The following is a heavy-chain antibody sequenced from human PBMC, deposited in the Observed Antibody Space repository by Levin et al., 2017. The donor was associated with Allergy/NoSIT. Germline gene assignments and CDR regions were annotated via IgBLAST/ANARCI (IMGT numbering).Heavy chain of an antibody. CDR2: IYYSGST. J-gene: IGHJ4*02. Sequence: SETLSLTCTVSGGSISSYYWSWIRQPPGKGLEWIGYIYYSGSTNYNPSLKSRVTISVDTSKNQFSLKLSSVTAADTAVYYCARRGYSYGYDYWGQGTLVTVSS. CDR3: ARRGYSYGYDY. V-gene: IGHV4-59*08. D-gene: IGHD5-18*01. CDR1: GGSISSYY.